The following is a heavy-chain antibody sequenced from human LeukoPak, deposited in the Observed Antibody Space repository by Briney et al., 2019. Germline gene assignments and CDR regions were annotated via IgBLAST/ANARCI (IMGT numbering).Heavy chain of an antibody. J-gene: IGHJ6*02. CDR3: ASPGGYYGMDV. CDR1: GYTFTSYY. Sequence: ASVKVSCKASGYTFTSYYMHWVRQAPGQGLGWMGIINPSGGNTSYAQKFQGRVTMTRDTSTSTVYMELSSLRSEDTAVYYCASPGGYYGMDVWGQGTTVTVSS. CDR2: INPSGGNT. V-gene: IGHV1-46*01. D-gene: IGHD2-15*01.